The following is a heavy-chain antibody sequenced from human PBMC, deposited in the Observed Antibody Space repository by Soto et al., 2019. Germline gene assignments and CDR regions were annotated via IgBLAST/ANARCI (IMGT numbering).Heavy chain of an antibody. CDR1: GGTFSSYA. Sequence: QVQLVQSGAEVKKPGSSVKVSCKASGGTFSSYAISWVRQAPGQGLEWMGGIIPIFGTANYAQKFQGRVTITADESTSTAYMELSSLRSEDTAVYYCARYAYDSSGYYSAEYFQHWGQGTLVTVSS. V-gene: IGHV1-69*12. CDR2: IIPIFGTA. CDR3: ARYAYDSSGYYSAEYFQH. J-gene: IGHJ1*01. D-gene: IGHD3-22*01.